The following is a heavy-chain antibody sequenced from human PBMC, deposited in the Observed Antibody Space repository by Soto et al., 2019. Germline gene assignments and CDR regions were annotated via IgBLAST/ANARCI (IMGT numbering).Heavy chain of an antibody. CDR2: INHSGST. D-gene: IGHD6-13*01. CDR3: VSSSWYGRRYFDY. V-gene: IGHV4-34*01. J-gene: IGHJ4*02. CDR1: GGSFSGYY. Sequence: SETLSLTCAVYGGSFSGYYWSWIRQPPGKGLEWIGEINHSGSTNYNPSLKSRVTISVDTSKNQFSLKLSSVTAADTAVYYCVSSSWYGRRYFDYWGQGTLVTVSS.